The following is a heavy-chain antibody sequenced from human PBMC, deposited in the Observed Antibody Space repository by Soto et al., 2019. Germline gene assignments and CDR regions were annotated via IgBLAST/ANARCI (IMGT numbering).Heavy chain of an antibody. CDR3: AKDLGSSAWYPFDC. Sequence: VSLRLSCAASGFTFSNYAMNWVRQAPGKGLEWVSVISGSGGRTYYADSVKGRFTISRDNSKNTLHLQMNSLRAEDTAVYYCAKDLGSSAWYPFDCWGQGTLVTVSS. D-gene: IGHD6-19*01. CDR2: ISGSGGRT. CDR1: GFTFSNYA. J-gene: IGHJ4*02. V-gene: IGHV3-23*01.